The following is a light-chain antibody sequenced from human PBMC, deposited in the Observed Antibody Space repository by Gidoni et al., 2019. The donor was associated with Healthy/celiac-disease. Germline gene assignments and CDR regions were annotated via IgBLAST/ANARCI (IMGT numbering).Light chain of an antibody. CDR1: QSISSY. Sequence: DIQMTQSPSSLSASVGDRVTITCRASQSISSYLNWYQQKPGKAPKLLIYAASSLQSGVPSRFSGSGSGTDFTLTISSLQPEDFATYYCQQSYSTLSWGFXXXTKVEIK. CDR3: QQSYSTLSWG. V-gene: IGKV1-39*01. J-gene: IGKJ1*01. CDR2: AAS.